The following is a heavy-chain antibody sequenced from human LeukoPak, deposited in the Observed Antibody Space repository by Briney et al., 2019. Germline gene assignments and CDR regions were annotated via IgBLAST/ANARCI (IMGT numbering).Heavy chain of an antibody. Sequence: GGSLRLSCAASGFTFSSYGMHWVRQAPGKGLEWVAVISYDGSYKYYAGSVKGRFTISRDNSKNTLYLQMNSLRAEDTAVYYCAKDLAELDYGESYYYMDVWGKGTTVTVSS. V-gene: IGHV3-30*18. CDR3: AKDLAELDYGESYYYMDV. CDR1: GFTFSSYG. D-gene: IGHD4-17*01. J-gene: IGHJ6*03. CDR2: ISYDGSYK.